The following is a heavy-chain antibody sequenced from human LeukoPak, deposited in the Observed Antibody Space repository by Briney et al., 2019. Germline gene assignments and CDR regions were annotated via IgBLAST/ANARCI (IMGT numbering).Heavy chain of an antibody. D-gene: IGHD1-26*01. CDR3: ARAGLWELPRYAFDI. Sequence: ASVNVSCKASGYTFTTYGISWVRQAPGQGLEWMGWISAYNGHTNYAQNLQGRVTMTTDTSTSTAYMELRSLRSDDTAVYYCARAGLWELPRYAFDIWGQGTMVTVSS. V-gene: IGHV1-18*01. CDR1: GYTFTTYG. J-gene: IGHJ3*02. CDR2: ISAYNGHT.